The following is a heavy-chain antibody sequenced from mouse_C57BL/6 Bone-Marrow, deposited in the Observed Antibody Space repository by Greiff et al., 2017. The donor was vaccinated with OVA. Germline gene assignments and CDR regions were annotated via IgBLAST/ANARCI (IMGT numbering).Heavy chain of an antibody. J-gene: IGHJ1*03. CDR1: GYTFTSYG. D-gene: IGHD1-1*01. CDR2: IYPRSGNT. Sequence: QVQLQQSGAELARPGASVKLSCKASGYTFTSYGISWVKQRTGQGLEWIGEIYPRSGNTYYNEKFKGKATLTADKSSSTAYMELRSLTSEDSAVYFCARKLITTVVATRWYFDVWGTGTTVTVSS. V-gene: IGHV1-81*01. CDR3: ARKLITTVVATRWYFDV.